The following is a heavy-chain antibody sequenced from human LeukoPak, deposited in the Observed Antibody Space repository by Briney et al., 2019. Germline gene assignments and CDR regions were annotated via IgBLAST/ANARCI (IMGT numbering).Heavy chain of an antibody. CDR2: INPNSGGT. V-gene: IGHV1-2*02. Sequence: GASVKVSCKASGYSFSGYYMHWVRQAPGQELEWMGWINPNSGGTTFAQKFLGRVTVTRDTSITTVYMELSSLRSDDTAVYYCAKGGAALYDYSKLDYWGQGTLVTVSS. D-gene: IGHD4-11*01. CDR3: AKGGAALYDYSKLDY. J-gene: IGHJ4*02. CDR1: GYSFSGYY.